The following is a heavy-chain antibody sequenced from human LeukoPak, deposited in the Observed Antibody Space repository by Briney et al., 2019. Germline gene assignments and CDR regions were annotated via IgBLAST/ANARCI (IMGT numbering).Heavy chain of an antibody. D-gene: IGHD3-22*01. V-gene: IGHV4-39*07. CDR2: IYYSGST. CDR3: ARAPYHYPSSGDTDY. J-gene: IGHJ4*02. Sequence: SETLSLTFTVSGGSISSSSYYWGWIRQPPGKGLEWIGSIYYSGSTYYNPSLKSRVTISVDTSKNQFSLKLSSVTAADTAVYYCARAPYHYPSSGDTDYWGQGTLVTVSS. CDR1: GGSISSSSYY.